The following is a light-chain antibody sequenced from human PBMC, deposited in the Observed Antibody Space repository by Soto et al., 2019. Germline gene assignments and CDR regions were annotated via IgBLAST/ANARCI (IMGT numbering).Light chain of an antibody. CDR1: SGHSTYV. Sequence: QLVLTQSSSASASLGSSVKLTCTLSSGHSTYVIAWHQQQSGKAPRYLMKVEGSGSYNKGSGVPDRFSGSSSGADRYLTISNLQSEDEADYYCETWDGNSWVFGGGTQLNVL. J-gene: IGLJ7*01. V-gene: IGLV4-60*03. CDR2: VEGSGSY. CDR3: ETWDGNSWV.